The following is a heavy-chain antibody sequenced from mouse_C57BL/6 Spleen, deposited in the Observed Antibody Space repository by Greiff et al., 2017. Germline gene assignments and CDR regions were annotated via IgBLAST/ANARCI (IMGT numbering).Heavy chain of an antibody. Sequence: VQLQQSGAELMKPGASVKLSCRATGNTFTGYWLEWVKQRPGHGLEWIGEILPGSGSTNYNEKFKGKATFTADTSSNTAYMQLSSLTTEDSAIYYCARPLYSNYYFDDWGQGTTLTVSS. V-gene: IGHV1-9*01. CDR1: GNTFTGYW. D-gene: IGHD2-5*01. J-gene: IGHJ2*01. CDR3: ARPLYSNYYFDD. CDR2: ILPGSGST.